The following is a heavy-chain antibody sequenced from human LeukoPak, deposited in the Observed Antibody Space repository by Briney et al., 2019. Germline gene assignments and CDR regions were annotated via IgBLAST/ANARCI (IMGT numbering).Heavy chain of an antibody. CDR1: GVSVSDYY. CDR3: ASRKLGNDY. Sequence: SETLSLTCTVSGVSVSDYYWSWIRQSPGKGLEWIGYIYYTGSTSYNPSLRSRVTMSADTSKNQFSLKLSSVTAADTAVYYCASRKLGNDYWGQGTLVTVSS. CDR2: IYYTGST. V-gene: IGHV4-59*02. J-gene: IGHJ4*02. D-gene: IGHD7-27*01.